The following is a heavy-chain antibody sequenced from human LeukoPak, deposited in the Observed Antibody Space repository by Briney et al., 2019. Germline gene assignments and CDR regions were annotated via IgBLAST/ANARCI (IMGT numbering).Heavy chain of an antibody. Sequence: GGTLRLSCAASGFTFSSYGMSWVRQAPGKGLEWVSYISSSGSTIYYADSVKGRFTISRDNAKNSLYLQMNSLRAEDTAVYYCARPKRGYSYGYFDYWGQGTLVTVSS. CDR1: GFTFSSYG. CDR3: ARPKRGYSYGYFDY. D-gene: IGHD5-18*01. CDR2: ISSSGSTI. V-gene: IGHV3-48*04. J-gene: IGHJ4*02.